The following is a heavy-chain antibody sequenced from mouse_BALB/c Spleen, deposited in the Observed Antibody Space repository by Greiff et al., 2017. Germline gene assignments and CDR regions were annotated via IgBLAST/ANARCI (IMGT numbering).Heavy chain of an antibody. V-gene: IGHV5-6-5*01. CDR2: ISSGGST. D-gene: IGHD2-2*01. J-gene: IGHJ2*01. CDR3: ARWGYDYLAY. CDR1: GFTFSSYA. Sequence: EVKLVESGGGLVKPGGSLKLSCAASGFTFSSYAMSWVRQTPEKRLEWVASISSGGSTYYPDSVKGRFTISRDNARTILYLQMSSLRSEDTAMYYCARWGYDYLAYWGQGTTLTVSS.